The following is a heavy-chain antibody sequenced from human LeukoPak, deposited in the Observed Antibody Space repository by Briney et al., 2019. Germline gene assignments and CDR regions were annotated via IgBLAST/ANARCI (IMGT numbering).Heavy chain of an antibody. D-gene: IGHD2-15*01. CDR1: GFTFSLYW. V-gene: IGHV3-30*18. CDR2: ISYDGNNK. CDR3: AKGVDYCSGGSCPADY. J-gene: IGHJ4*02. Sequence: QPGGSLRLSCAASGFTFSLYWMNWVRQAPGKGLEWVAVISYDGNNKYYADSVKGRFTISRDNSKNTLFLQMNSLRAEDTAVYYCAKGVDYCSGGSCPADYWGPGTLVTVSS.